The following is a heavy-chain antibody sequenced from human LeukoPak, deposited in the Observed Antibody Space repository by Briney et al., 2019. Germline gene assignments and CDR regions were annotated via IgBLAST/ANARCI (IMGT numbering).Heavy chain of an antibody. V-gene: IGHV3-23*01. J-gene: IGHJ4*02. CDR2: ISGSGGST. CDR3: AKSLHFWSGYYPH. CDR1: GFTFSNYA. Sequence: GGSLRLSCAASGFTFSNYAMSWVRQAPGKGLEWVSAISGSGGSTYYADSVKGRFTISRDNSKNTLYLQMNSLRAEDTAVYYCAKSLHFWSGYYPHWGQGTLVTVSS. D-gene: IGHD3-3*02.